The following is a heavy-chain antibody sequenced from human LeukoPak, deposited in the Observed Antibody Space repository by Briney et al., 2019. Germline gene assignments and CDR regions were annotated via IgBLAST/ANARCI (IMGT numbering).Heavy chain of an antibody. CDR3: ARGHFDWLLGIDY. D-gene: IGHD3-9*01. Sequence: PSETLSLTCAVYGGSFSGYYWSWIRQPPGKGLEWIGEINHSGSTNYNPSLKSRVTISVDTSKNQFSLKLSSVTAADTAVYYCARGHFDWLLGIDYWGQGTLVTVSS. J-gene: IGHJ4*02. CDR2: INHSGST. V-gene: IGHV4-34*01. CDR1: GGSFSGYY.